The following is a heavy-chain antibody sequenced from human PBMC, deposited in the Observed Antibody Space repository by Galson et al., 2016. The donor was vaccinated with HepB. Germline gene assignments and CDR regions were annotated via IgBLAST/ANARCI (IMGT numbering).Heavy chain of an antibody. CDR2: VSYDGNVK. CDR1: RFTFSSYG. Sequence: SLRLSCAASRFTFSSYGMHWVRQAPGKGLEWVAVVSYDGNVKYYEDSVKGRFTISRDNSKNTPFLQMDSLRTEDTAVYYCAKDVGFGGVVVPAAMGVLDYWGQGTLVTVSS. V-gene: IGHV3-30*18. CDR3: AKDVGFGGVVVPAAMGVLDY. J-gene: IGHJ4*02. D-gene: IGHD2-2*01.